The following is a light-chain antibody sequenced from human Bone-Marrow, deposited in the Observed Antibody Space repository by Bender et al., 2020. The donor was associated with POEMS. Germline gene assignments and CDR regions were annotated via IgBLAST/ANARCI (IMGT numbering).Light chain of an antibody. CDR2: YDS. V-gene: IGLV3-21*01. Sequence: SYVLTQPPSVSVAPGQTATITCGGDNIGSKNVHWYQQKPGQAPVLVISYDSDRPSEIPERFSGSVSGTTVTLTISRVQAEDEADYFCQSADSSGSYAVFGGGTQLTVL. J-gene: IGLJ7*01. CDR1: NIGSKN. CDR3: QSADSSGSYAV.